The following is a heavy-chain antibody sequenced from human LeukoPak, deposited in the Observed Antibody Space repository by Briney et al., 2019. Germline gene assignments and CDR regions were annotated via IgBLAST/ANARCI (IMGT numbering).Heavy chain of an antibody. V-gene: IGHV1-69*01. CDR1: GGTFSSYA. CDR2: IIPIFGTA. D-gene: IGHD2-2*03. CDR3: ARPLDSWFDP. J-gene: IGHJ5*02. Sequence: SVKVSCKASGGTFSSYAISWVRQAPGQGLEWMGGIIPIFGTANYAQKFQGRVTITAGESTSTAYMELSSLRSEDTAVYYCARPLDSWFDPWGQGTLVTVSS.